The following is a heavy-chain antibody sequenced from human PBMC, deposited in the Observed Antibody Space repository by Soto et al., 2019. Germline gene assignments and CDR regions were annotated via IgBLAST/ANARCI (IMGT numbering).Heavy chain of an antibody. CDR2: IYYSGST. CDR3: AREGKRFYYGSGSSENWFDP. J-gene: IGHJ5*02. D-gene: IGHD3-10*01. V-gene: IGHV4-31*03. CDR1: GGSISSGGYY. Sequence: QVQLQESGPGLVKPSQTLSLTCTVSGGSISSGGYYWSWIRQHPGKGLGWIGYIYYSGSTYYNPSLKSRVTISVDTSKNQFSLKLSSVTAADTAVYYCAREGKRFYYGSGSSENWFDPWGQGTLVTVSS.